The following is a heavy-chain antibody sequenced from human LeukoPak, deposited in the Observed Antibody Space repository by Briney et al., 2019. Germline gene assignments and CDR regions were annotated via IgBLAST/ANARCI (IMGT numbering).Heavy chain of an antibody. CDR1: GFTFGDYA. V-gene: IGHV3-49*04. J-gene: IGHJ6*03. CDR2: IRSIAYGATT. CDR3: ARVRSNLFYYMDV. D-gene: IGHD2-15*01. Sequence: GRSLRLSCTVSGFTFGDYAMSWVRQAPGKGLESVGFIRSIAYGATTEYAASVKGRFTISRDDSKSIAYLQVNSLKTEDTAVYYCARVRSNLFYYMDVWGKGTTVTASS.